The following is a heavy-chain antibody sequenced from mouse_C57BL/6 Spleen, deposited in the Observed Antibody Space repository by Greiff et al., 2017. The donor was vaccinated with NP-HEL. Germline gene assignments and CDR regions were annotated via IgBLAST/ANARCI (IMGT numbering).Heavy chain of an antibody. Sequence: VQLQQSGAELVRPGASVKLSCTASGFNIKDYYMHWVKQRPEQGLEWIGRIDPEDGDTEYAPKFQGKATMTADTSSNTAYLQLSSLTSEDTAVYYCTTFYYGSSYDFDYGGQGTTLTVSS. CDR1: GFNIKDYY. V-gene: IGHV14-1*01. D-gene: IGHD1-1*01. CDR2: IDPEDGDT. CDR3: TTFYYGSSYDFDY. J-gene: IGHJ2*01.